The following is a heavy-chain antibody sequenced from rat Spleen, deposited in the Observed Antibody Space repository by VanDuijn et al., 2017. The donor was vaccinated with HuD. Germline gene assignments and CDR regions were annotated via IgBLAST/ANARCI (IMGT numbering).Heavy chain of an antibody. J-gene: IGHJ2*01. D-gene: IGHD1-10*01. CDR2: ISYDDRST. CDR3: TRSTEGAFDY. V-gene: IGHV5-29*01. Sequence: EVQLVESDGGLVQPGRSLKLSCAASGFTFSDFYMAWVRQAPTKGLEWVATISYDDRSTYYRDSVKGRFTVSRDNAKSTLYLQMNSLRSEDTATYYCTRSTEGAFDYWGQGVMVTVSS. CDR1: GFTFSDFY.